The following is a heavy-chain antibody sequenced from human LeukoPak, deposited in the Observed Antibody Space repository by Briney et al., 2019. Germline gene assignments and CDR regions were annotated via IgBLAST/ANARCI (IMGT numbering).Heavy chain of an antibody. CDR3: TLYNY. V-gene: IGHV1-3*03. J-gene: IGHJ4*02. Sequence: ASVKVSCKTSGYTFTNHDMHWVRQAPGQRLEWMGWINAGNGNTKYSQEFQGRVTITRETSASTAYMELSSLRSEDMAVYYCTLYNYWGQGTLVTVSS. CDR2: INAGNGNT. CDR1: GYTFTNHD. D-gene: IGHD2-2*02.